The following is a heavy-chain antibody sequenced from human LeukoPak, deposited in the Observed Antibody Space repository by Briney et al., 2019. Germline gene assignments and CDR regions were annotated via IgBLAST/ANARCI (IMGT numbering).Heavy chain of an antibody. D-gene: IGHD3-22*01. Sequence: GGSLRLSCAASGFTVSSNYMSWVRQAPGKGLEWVSVIYSGGSTYYADSVKGRFTISRDNSKSTLYLQMNSPRAEDTAVYYCAKVVSSGYYYFDYWGQGTLVTVSS. CDR3: AKVVSSGYYYFDY. CDR1: GFTVSSNY. CDR2: IYSGGST. J-gene: IGHJ4*02. V-gene: IGHV3-53*01.